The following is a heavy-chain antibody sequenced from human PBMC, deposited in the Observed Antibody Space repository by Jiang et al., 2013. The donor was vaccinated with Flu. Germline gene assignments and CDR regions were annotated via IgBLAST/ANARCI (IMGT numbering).Heavy chain of an antibody. Sequence: LLKPSETLSLTCTVSGGSVSSGSYYWSWIRQPPGKGLEWIGYIYYSGSTNYNPSLKSRVTISVDTSKNQFSLKLSSVTAADTAVYYCARGAAWGGVMSYWGQGNPGHRLL. V-gene: IGHV4-61*01. J-gene: IGHJ4*02. CDR3: ARGAAWGGVMSY. CDR2: IYYSGST. D-gene: IGHD3-16*01. CDR1: GGSVSSGSYY.